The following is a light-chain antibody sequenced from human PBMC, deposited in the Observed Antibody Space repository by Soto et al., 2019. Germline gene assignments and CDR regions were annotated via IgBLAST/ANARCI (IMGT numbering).Light chain of an antibody. Sequence: QTVVTQEPSFSVSPGGTVTLTCGVSSGSVSTRYYPSWYQQTPGQAPRTLIYSTSTRSSGVPDRFSGSIVGNKAALTISGAQADDEADYYCISYAAGNNYLVFGGGTKVTVL. CDR3: ISYAAGNNYLV. V-gene: IGLV8-61*01. CDR1: SGSVSTRYY. CDR2: STS. J-gene: IGLJ2*01.